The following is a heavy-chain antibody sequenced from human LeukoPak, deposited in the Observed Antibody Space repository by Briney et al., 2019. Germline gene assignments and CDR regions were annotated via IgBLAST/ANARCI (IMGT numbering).Heavy chain of an antibody. D-gene: IGHD5-18*01. J-gene: IGHJ4*02. CDR2: ISYDGSNK. V-gene: IGHV3-30*18. CDR3: AKDSGGYTYIFDH. CDR1: GFTFSSYG. Sequence: HPGGSLRLSCAASGFTFSSYGIHWVRQAPGMGLEWVAVISYDGSNKYYADSVKGRFTISRDNSKNTLHLQMSSLRAEDTAVYYCAKDSGGYTYIFDHWGQGTLVTVSS.